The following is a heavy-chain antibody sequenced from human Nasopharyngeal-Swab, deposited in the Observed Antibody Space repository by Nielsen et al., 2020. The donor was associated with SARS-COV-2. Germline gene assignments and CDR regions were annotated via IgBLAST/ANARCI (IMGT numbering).Heavy chain of an antibody. Sequence: ASVKVSCKASGYTFTSYGVSWVRQAPGQRLEWMGWISAYNGNTNCAQKFQGRVTMTTDTSTNTAYMELRSLRSDDTAVYYCARVRHPIWFDPWGQGTLVTVS. CDR1: GYTFTSYG. CDR3: ARVRHPIWFDP. CDR2: ISAYNGNT. J-gene: IGHJ5*02. V-gene: IGHV1-18*01.